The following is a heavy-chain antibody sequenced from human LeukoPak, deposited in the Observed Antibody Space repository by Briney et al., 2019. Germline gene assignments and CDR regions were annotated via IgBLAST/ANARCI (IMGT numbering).Heavy chain of an antibody. D-gene: IGHD3-22*01. J-gene: IGHJ4*02. CDR3: ASASWDYYDSSGYQTDY. Sequence: ASVKVSCKASGYTFTSYDINWVRQATGQGLEWMGWMNPNSGNTGYAQKFQGRVTMTRNTSISTAYMVLSSLRSEDTAVYYCASASWDYYDSSGYQTDYWGQGTLVTVSS. CDR2: MNPNSGNT. V-gene: IGHV1-8*01. CDR1: GYTFTSYD.